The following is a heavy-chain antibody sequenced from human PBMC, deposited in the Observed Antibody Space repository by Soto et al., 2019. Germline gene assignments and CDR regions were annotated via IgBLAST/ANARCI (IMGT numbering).Heavy chain of an antibody. V-gene: IGHV1-69*01. CDR3: ARVGGVGAPPGADY. CDR1: GGIFSSYA. CDR2: VIPILGQA. Sequence: QVQLVQSGAEVKKPGSSVKVSCKASGGIFSSYAIGWLRQAPGQGLEWMGAVIPILGQAYYAQNLQDRVTITADESTRTTYMELSSLRSEDTAVYFCARVGGVGAPPGADYWGQGTLVTVSS. D-gene: IGHD1-26*01. J-gene: IGHJ4*02.